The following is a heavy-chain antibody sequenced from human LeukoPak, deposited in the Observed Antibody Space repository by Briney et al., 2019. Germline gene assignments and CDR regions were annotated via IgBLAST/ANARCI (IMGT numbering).Heavy chain of an antibody. CDR3: ARGVADSPIDY. D-gene: IGHD2-15*01. CDR1: GFTFTTYA. CDR2: ITGSGGST. V-gene: IGHV3-23*01. J-gene: IGHJ4*02. Sequence: GGSLRLSCGASGFTFTTYAMTWVRQAPGKGLEWVSSITGSGGSTYYGDSVKGRFTISRDNSKNTLYLQMNSLRAEDTAVYYCARGVADSPIDYWGQGTLVTVSS.